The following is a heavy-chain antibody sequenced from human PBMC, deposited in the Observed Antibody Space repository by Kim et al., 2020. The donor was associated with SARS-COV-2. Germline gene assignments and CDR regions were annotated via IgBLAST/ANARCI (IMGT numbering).Heavy chain of an antibody. CDR1: GGSISSGSYY. CDR2: IYTSGST. Sequence: SETLSLTCTVSGGSISSGSYYWSWIRQPAGKGLEWIGRIYTSGSTNYNPSLKSRVTISVDTSKNQFSLKLSSVTAADTAVYYCARDFPGPTPYDILTGQWYFDLWGRGTLVTVSS. J-gene: IGHJ2*01. D-gene: IGHD3-9*01. CDR3: ARDFPGPTPYDILTGQWYFDL. V-gene: IGHV4-61*02.